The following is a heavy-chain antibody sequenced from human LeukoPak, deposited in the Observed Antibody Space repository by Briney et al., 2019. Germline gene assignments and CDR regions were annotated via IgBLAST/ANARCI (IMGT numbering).Heavy chain of an antibody. Sequence: GGSLRLSCAASGFIFSNYAMHWVRQAPGKGLEWVALISSDGSKIYYADSVKGRFTISRDNSRNTLYLQMNSLRAEDSAVYYCARLYGSGSYFGYWGQGTLVTVSS. D-gene: IGHD3-10*01. CDR3: ARLYGSGSYFGY. J-gene: IGHJ4*02. CDR2: ISSDGSKI. V-gene: IGHV3-30*04. CDR1: GFIFSNYA.